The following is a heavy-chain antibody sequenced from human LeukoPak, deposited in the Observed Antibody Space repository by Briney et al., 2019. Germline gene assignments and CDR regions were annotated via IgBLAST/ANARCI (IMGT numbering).Heavy chain of an antibody. CDR1: GFTFSSYA. D-gene: IGHD3-10*01. Sequence: GGSLRLSCAASGFTFSSYAMHWVRQAPGKGLEWVAVISYDGSNKYYADSVKGRSTISRDNSKNTLYLQMNSLRAEDTAVYYCARGARYYYGSGSYSSGHDAFDIWGQGTMVTVSS. CDR2: ISYDGSNK. J-gene: IGHJ3*02. V-gene: IGHV3-30*04. CDR3: ARGARYYYGSGSYSSGHDAFDI.